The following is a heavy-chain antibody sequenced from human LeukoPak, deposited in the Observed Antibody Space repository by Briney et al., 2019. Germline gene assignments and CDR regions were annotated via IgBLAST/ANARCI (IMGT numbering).Heavy chain of an antibody. CDR2: ISWNSGSI. D-gene: IGHD5-12*01. V-gene: IGHV3-9*01. J-gene: IGHJ4*02. CDR3: AKESVALD. CDR1: GFTFDDYA. Sequence: QPGGSLRLSCAASGFTFDDYAMHWVRQAPGKGLEWVSGISWNSGSIGYADSVKGRFTISRDNAKNSLYLQMNSLRAEDTALYYCAKESVALDWGQGTLVTVSS.